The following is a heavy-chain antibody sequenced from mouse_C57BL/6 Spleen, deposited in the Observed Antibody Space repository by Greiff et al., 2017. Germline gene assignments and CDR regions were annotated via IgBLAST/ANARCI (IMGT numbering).Heavy chain of an antibody. V-gene: IGHV1-50*01. J-gene: IGHJ3*01. CDR2: IDPSDSYT. CDR1: GYTFTSYW. CDR3: ARGYDGYSAWFAY. D-gene: IGHD2-3*01. Sequence: QVQLQQPGAELVKPGASVKLSCKASGYTFTSYWMQWVKQRPGQGLEWIGEIDPSDSYTNYNQKFKGKATLTVDTSSSTAYMQLSSLTSEDSAVYYCARGYDGYSAWFAYWGQGTLVTVSA.